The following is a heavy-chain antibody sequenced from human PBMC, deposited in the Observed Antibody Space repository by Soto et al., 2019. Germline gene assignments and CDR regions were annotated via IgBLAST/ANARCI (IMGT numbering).Heavy chain of an antibody. D-gene: IGHD6-6*01. V-gene: IGHV3-74*01. CDR1: GFNFGNYW. CDR3: TRDVSSIGSP. Sequence: HPGGSLRLSCAASGFNFGNYWMHWVRQAPGKGLVWVSRIVSDGSSTNYADSVKGRFTISRDNAKNTLYLQMNSLRAEDTAMYYCTRDVSSIGSPWGQGTLVTVSS. J-gene: IGHJ5*02. CDR2: IVSDGSST.